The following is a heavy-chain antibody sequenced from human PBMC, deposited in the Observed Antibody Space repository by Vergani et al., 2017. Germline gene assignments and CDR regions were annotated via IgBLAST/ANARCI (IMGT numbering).Heavy chain of an antibody. CDR2: INSNSGNP. CDR1: GYTFTNYA. Sequence: QVQLVQSGSEVKKPGASVKVSCRASGYTFTNYALNWVRQAPGQGLEWMGWINSNSGNPTYAQGFTGRFVFSLDTSVSTAYLQISSLKAEDTAVYYCARVAMVRGVSPFFRHWGQGTLVTVSS. D-gene: IGHD3-10*01. V-gene: IGHV7-4-1*02. J-gene: IGHJ4*02. CDR3: ARVAMVRGVSPFFRH.